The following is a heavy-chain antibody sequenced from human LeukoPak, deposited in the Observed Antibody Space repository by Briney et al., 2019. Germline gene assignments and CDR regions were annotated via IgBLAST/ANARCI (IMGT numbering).Heavy chain of an antibody. CDR1: GFTFSNYA. J-gene: IGHJ4*02. CDR2: IGGSGSHT. V-gene: IGHV3-23*01. D-gene: IGHD3-16*01. Sequence: GGSLRLSCAAAGFTFSNYAMSWGREAPGKGVELVSAIGGSGSHTYSAASVKARSTISRHNTKTTLYLQTNSLRAEDPAVYYCAVGRLRLGDQYYSDYGGQGTLVTVSS. CDR3: AVGRLRLGDQYYSDY.